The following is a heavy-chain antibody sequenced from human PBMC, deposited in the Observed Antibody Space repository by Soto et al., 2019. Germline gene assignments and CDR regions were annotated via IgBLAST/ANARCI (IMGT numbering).Heavy chain of an antibody. D-gene: IGHD3-3*01. CDR3: ARAPSYDFWSGPFGY. Sequence: QVQLVQSGAEVKKPGSSVKVSCKASGGTFCSYAISWVRQAPGQGLEWMGGIIPIFGTANYAQKYQGRVTITADESTSTAYMELSSLRSEDTAVYYCARAPSYDFWSGPFGYWGQGTLVTVSS. V-gene: IGHV1-69*12. CDR1: GGTFCSYA. CDR2: IIPIFGTA. J-gene: IGHJ4*02.